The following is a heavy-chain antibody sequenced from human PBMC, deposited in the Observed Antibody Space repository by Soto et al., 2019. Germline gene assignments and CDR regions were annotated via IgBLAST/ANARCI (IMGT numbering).Heavy chain of an antibody. J-gene: IGHJ6*02. D-gene: IGHD1-7*01. CDR2: ISAYNGNT. Sequence: QVQLVQSGAEVKKSGASVKVSCKASGYTFTSYGISWVRQAPGQGLEWMGWISAYNGNTNYAQKLQGRVTMTTDTSTSTAYMELRSLRSDDTAVYYCARVRVTGTSSDDYYYYGMDVCGQGTTVTVSS. CDR1: GYTFTSYG. CDR3: ARVRVTGTSSDDYYYYGMDV. V-gene: IGHV1-18*01.